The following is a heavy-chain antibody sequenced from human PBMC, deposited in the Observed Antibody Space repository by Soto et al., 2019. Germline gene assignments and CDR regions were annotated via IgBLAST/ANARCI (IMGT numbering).Heavy chain of an antibody. CDR1: GYTFTGYY. CDR2: INPNSGGT. Sequence: ASVKVSCKASGYTFTGYYMHWVRQAPGQGLEWMGWINPNSGGTNYAQKFQGRVTMTRDTSISTAYMELSRLRSDDTTVYYCASLEDSRNIAAADYWGQGTLVTVSS. D-gene: IGHD6-13*01. J-gene: IGHJ4*02. CDR3: ASLEDSRNIAAADY. V-gene: IGHV1-2*02.